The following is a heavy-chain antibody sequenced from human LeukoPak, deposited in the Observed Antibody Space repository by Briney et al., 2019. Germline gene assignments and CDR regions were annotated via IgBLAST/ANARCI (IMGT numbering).Heavy chain of an antibody. J-gene: IGHJ4*03. CDR3: TRGISGNYGNFEN. D-gene: IGHD1-26*01. CDR2: INPDGSSA. V-gene: IGHV3-74*01. CDR1: GFSFSGDW. Sequence: QPGGSLRLSCEASGFSFSGDWMHWVRQAPGKGLVWVSRINPDGSSAYYADSVKGRFAISRDNANSTLYLQMNSLRAEDTAVYYCTRGISGNYGNFENWGPGTLFTVSS.